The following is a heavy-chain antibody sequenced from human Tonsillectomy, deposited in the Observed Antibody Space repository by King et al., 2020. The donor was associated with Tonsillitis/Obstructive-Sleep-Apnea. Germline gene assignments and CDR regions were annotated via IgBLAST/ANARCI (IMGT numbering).Heavy chain of an antibody. D-gene: IGHD2-2*01. CDR1: GFTFSNVW. J-gene: IGHJ3*02. CDR2: IKSKADGGTT. CDR3: TTGSFGSTGCYHAFDI. V-gene: IGHV3-15*01. Sequence: VQLVESGGGLVKPGGSLRLSCAASGFTFSNVWMSWVRQAPGKGLEWVGRIKSKADGGTTDYAAPVKGRFTFSRDDSKNTLYLQMNSLKTEDTGVYYVTTGSFGSTGCYHAFDIWGQGTMVTVSS.